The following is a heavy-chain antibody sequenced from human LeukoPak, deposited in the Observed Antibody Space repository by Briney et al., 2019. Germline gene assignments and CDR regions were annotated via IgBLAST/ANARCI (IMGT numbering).Heavy chain of an antibody. CDR2: INPNSGGT. CDR3: ARDNLEASWGPPGDY. CDR1: GYTFTDYY. D-gene: IGHD2-2*01. Sequence: GASVEVSSKASGYTFTDYYLHWVRQAPGQGLEWMGWINPNSGGTNYAQKFQGRVTLTRDTSMSTAYMEISRLTSDDTAVYYCARDNLEASWGPPGDYWGQGTLVTVSS. J-gene: IGHJ4*02. V-gene: IGHV1-2*02.